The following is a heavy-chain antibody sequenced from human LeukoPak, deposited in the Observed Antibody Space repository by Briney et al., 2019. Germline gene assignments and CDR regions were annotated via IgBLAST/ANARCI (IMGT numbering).Heavy chain of an antibody. D-gene: IGHD3-22*01. J-gene: IGHJ3*02. Sequence: SVKVSCKASGCTFSSYAISWVRQAPGQGLEWMGGIIPIFGTANYAQKFQGRVTITADKSTSTAYMELSSLRSEDTAVHYCARAYYDIGRAFDIWGQGTMVSVSS. CDR1: GCTFSSYA. V-gene: IGHV1-69*06. CDR3: ARAYYDIGRAFDI. CDR2: IIPIFGTA.